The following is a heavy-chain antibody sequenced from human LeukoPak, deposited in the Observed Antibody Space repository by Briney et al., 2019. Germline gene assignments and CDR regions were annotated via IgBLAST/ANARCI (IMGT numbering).Heavy chain of an antibody. D-gene: IGHD2-2*01. CDR1: GFTFSSYW. CDR2: INSDGGST. J-gene: IGHJ3*02. V-gene: IGHV3-74*01. CDR3: AREGYCSSTSCYDAFDI. Sequence: GSLRLSCAASGFTFSSYWMHWVRQAPGKGLVWVSRINSDGGSTSYADSVKGRFTISRDNAKNTLYLQMNSLRAEDTAVYYCAREGYCSSTSCYDAFDIWGQGTMVTVSS.